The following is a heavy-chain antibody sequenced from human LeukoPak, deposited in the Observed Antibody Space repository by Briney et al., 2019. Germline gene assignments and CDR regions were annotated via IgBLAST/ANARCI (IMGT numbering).Heavy chain of an antibody. CDR1: GGSINSGSYY. Sequence: PSETLSLTCNVSGGSINSGSYYWSWIRQPAGKGLEWIGRIYTSGSTNYNPSLKSRVTISVDTSKNQFSPKLSSVTAADTAVYYCARDYGDYAWYGAVRYYYYYMDVWGKGTTVTVSS. CDR2: IYTSGST. V-gene: IGHV4-61*02. J-gene: IGHJ6*03. CDR3: ARDYGDYAWYGAVRYYYYYMDV. D-gene: IGHD4-17*01.